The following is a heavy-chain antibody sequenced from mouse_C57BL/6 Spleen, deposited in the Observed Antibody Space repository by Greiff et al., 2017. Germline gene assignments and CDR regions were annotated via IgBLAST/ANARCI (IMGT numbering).Heavy chain of an antibody. V-gene: IGHV1-7*01. CDR3: ARGDDYDAWFAY. D-gene: IGHD2-4*01. CDR2: INPSSGYT. Sequence: QVQLQQSGAELAKPGASVKLSCKASGYTFTSYWMHWVKQRPGQGLEWIGYINPSSGYTKYNQKFKDKATWTADKSSSTAYMQLSSLTYEDSAVYYCARGDDYDAWFAYWGQGTLVTVSA. J-gene: IGHJ3*01. CDR1: GYTFTSYW.